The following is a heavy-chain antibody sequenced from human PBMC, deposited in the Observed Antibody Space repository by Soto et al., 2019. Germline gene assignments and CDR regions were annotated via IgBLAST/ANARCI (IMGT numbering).Heavy chain of an antibody. CDR1: GFTFDDYA. J-gene: IGHJ4*02. CDR3: TKSPLSSIAAHFDY. CDR2: ISWNSGSI. V-gene: IGHV3-9*01. D-gene: IGHD6-6*01. Sequence: GGSLRLSCAASGFTFDDYAMHWVRQAPGKGLEWVSGISWNSGSIGYADSVKGRFTISRDNAKNSLYLQVNSLRAGDTALYYCTKSPLSSIAAHFDYWGQGIPVTVSS.